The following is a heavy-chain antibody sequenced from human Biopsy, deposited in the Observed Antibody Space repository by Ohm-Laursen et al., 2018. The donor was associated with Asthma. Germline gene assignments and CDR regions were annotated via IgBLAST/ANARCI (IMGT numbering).Heavy chain of an antibody. CDR3: ARAVDYSHYYGIDV. D-gene: IGHD3-10*01. CDR2: ISVYNGNT. V-gene: IGHV1-18*01. Sequence: GASEKVSCKTSGYTFNSAGINWVRQAPGQGLEWMGWISVYNGNTKVAQKLQDRVTTITDTSTSTAYMELRSLRSDDTAMYFCARAVDYSHYYGIDVWGQGTTVTVS. CDR1: GYTFNSAG. J-gene: IGHJ6*02.